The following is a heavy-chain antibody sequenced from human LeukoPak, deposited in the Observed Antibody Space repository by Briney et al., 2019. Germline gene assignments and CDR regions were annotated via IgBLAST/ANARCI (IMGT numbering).Heavy chain of an antibody. Sequence: ASVKVSCKASGYTFTGYYMHWVRQAPGQGLEWMGWINPNSGGTNYAQKFQGRVTMTRDTSISTAYMDLSSLRSDDTAVYYCARGCQYQLLIYFYYYMDVWGKGTTVTASS. CDR3: ARGCQYQLLIYFYYYMDV. V-gene: IGHV1-2*02. J-gene: IGHJ6*03. CDR1: GYTFTGYY. CDR2: INPNSGGT. D-gene: IGHD2-2*01.